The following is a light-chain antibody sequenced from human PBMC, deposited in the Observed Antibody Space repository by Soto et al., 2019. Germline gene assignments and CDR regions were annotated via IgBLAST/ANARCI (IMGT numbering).Light chain of an antibody. J-gene: IGLJ2*01. CDR2: EVS. V-gene: IGLV2-23*02. CDR1: SGDVGSFNL. CDR3: CSYAGGSIYVL. Sequence: QSVLTQPASVSGSPGQSVTISCSGASGDVGSFNLVSWYQQHPGKAPNLIISEVSKRPSGVSNRFSGSKSGNTASLTISGLQPEDAADYYCCSYAGGSIYVLFGGGTKLTVL.